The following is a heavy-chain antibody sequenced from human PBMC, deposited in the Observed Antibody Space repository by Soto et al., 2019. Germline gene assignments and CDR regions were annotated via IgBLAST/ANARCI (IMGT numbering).Heavy chain of an antibody. CDR2: IYYTETT. CDR3: ARTPGDGYNWYFDY. J-gene: IGHJ4*02. Sequence: PSETLSLTCTVSGSSVSSGLYYWSWIRQSPGKGLEWIGYIYYTETTNRNPSLRSRVSMSIDTSKNQFSLKLNSVTAADTAVYYCARTPGDGYNWYFDYWGQGTLVTVSS. CDR1: GSSVSSGLYY. V-gene: IGHV4-61*01. D-gene: IGHD5-12*01.